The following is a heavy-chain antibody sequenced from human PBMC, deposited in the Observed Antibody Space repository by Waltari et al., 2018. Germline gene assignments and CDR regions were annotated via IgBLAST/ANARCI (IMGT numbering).Heavy chain of an antibody. J-gene: IGHJ6*03. D-gene: IGHD3-3*01. CDR2: VYYTGRN. CDR1: GGSISSYS. CDR3: ARSYFDVWSGRYYYYMDV. V-gene: IGHV4-59*01. Sequence: QVQLQESGPGLVMPSETLSLTCTVSGGSISSYSWSWIRQSPGKVLEWIGNVYYTGRNNSNPSLNSRASISVDTSKNEFSLRLSSVTAADTAVYYCARSYFDVWSGRYYYYMDVWGKGTTVTISS.